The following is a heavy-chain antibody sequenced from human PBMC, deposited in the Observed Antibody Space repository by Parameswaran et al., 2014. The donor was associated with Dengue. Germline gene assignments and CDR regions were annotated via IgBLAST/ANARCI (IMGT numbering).Heavy chain of an antibody. V-gene: IGHV7-4-1*02. J-gene: IGHJ6*02. CDR2: INTNTGNP. D-gene: IGHD3-10*01. CDR3: ARYFGWPSWFGELYRYYYGMDV. Sequence: WVRQAPGQGLEWMGWINTNTGNPTYAQGFTGRFVFSLDTSVSTAYLQISSLKAEDTAVYYCARYFGWPSWFGELYRYYYGMDVWGQGTTVTVSS.